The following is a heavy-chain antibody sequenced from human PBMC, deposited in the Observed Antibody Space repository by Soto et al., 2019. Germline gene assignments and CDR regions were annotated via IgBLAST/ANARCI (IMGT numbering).Heavy chain of an antibody. CDR2: ISYDGSNK. V-gene: IGHV3-30-3*01. CDR1: GFTFSSYA. J-gene: IGHJ4*02. CDR3: ARDRDTAMVIFDY. Sequence: QVQLVESGGGVVQPGRSLRLSCAASGFTFSSYAMHWVRQAPGKGLEWVAVISYDGSNKYYADSVKGRFTISRDNSKNALYLQMNSLRAEDTAVYYCARDRDTAMVIFDYWGQRNLVTVSS. D-gene: IGHD5-18*01.